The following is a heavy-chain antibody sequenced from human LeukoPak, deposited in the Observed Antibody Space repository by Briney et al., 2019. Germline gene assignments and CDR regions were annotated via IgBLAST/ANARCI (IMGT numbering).Heavy chain of an antibody. CDR2: IIPIFGTA. Sequence: GASVKVSCKASGDTFSSYAISWVRQATGQGLEWMGGIIPIFGTANYAQKFQGRVTITADESTSTAYMELSSLRSEDTAVYYCAREGDNLYYFDYWGQGTLVTVSS. V-gene: IGHV1-69*13. J-gene: IGHJ4*02. CDR1: GDTFSSYA. D-gene: IGHD1-14*01. CDR3: AREGDNLYYFDY.